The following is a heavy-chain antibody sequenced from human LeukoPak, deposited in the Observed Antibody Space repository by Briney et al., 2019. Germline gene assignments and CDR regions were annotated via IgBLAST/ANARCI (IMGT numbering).Heavy chain of an antibody. CDR2: IIPIFGTA. J-gene: IGHJ4*02. V-gene: IGHV1-69*13. CDR1: GGTFSSYA. D-gene: IGHD5-12*01. Sequence: ASVKVSCKASGGTFSSYAISWVRQAPGQGLEWMGGIIPIFGTANYAQKFQGRVTITADESTSTAYMELSSLRSEDTAVYYCARDSSLVAAFDYWGQGTLVTVSS. CDR3: ARDSSLVAAFDY.